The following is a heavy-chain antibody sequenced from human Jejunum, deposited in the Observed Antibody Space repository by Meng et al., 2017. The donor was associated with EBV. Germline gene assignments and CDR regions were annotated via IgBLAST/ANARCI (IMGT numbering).Heavy chain of an antibody. V-gene: IGHV4-4*02. Sequence: HVHLEEAGPRLWKPSGTLARTCVVSGGSISDNDWWSWVRQPPGKGLEWLGEIYHGGGTNYNPSLESRVTISVDKSKNQFSLKLNSVTVADTAVYYCAGNGYYALEYWGPGILVTVSS. CDR3: AGNGYYALEY. CDR1: GGSISDNDW. J-gene: IGHJ4*02. D-gene: IGHD3-22*01. CDR2: IYHGGGT.